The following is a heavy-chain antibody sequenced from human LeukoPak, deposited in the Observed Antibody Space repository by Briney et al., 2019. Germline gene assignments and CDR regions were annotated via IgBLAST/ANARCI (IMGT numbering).Heavy chain of an antibody. J-gene: IGHJ6*03. Sequence: GGSLRLSCAASGFTVSSNYMSWVRQAPGKGLEWVSVIYSGGSTYYADSVKGRFTISRDNSKNTLYLQMNSLGAEDTAVYYCARVVMGPGYYYYMDVWGKGTTVTVSS. CDR1: GFTVSSNY. CDR3: ARVVMGPGYYYYMDV. V-gene: IGHV3-66*02. CDR2: IYSGGST. D-gene: IGHD1-14*01.